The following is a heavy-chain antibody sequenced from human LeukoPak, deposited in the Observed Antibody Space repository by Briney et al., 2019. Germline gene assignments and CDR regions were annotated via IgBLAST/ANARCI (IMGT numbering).Heavy chain of an antibody. Sequence: ASVKVSCKASGYTFTSYGISWVRQAPGQGLEWMGWISAYNGNTNYAQKLQGRVTMTTDTSTSTAYMELRSLRSDDTAVYYCARGGVAIFGVVTSYYYYMDVWGKGTTVTASS. CDR1: GYTFTSYG. CDR3: ARGGVAIFGVVTSYYYYMDV. J-gene: IGHJ6*03. CDR2: ISAYNGNT. V-gene: IGHV1-18*01. D-gene: IGHD3-3*01.